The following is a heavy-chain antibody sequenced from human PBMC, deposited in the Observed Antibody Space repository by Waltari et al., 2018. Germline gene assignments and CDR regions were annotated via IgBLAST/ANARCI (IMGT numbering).Heavy chain of an antibody. CDR3: ARDGLRFPMDV. V-gene: IGHV1-69*14. D-gene: IGHD3-3*01. CDR1: GGTVRSDA. Sequence: QVQLVQSGAEVKKHGSSVKVSCKASGGTVRSDASSWGRQAPGQGLEWMGGIIPIFGTANYAQKFQGRVTITADKSTSTAYMELSSLRSEDTAVYYCARDGLRFPMDVWGKGTTVTVSS. J-gene: IGHJ6*03. CDR2: IIPIFGTA.